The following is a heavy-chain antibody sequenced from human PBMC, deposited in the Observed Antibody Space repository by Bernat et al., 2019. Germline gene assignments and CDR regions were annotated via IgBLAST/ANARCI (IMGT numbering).Heavy chain of an antibody. D-gene: IGHD3-10*01. J-gene: IGHJ4*02. CDR3: VRNMVRGVIRPHY. CDR2: ISYDGSNK. CDR1: GFTFSSYG. V-gene: IGHV3-30*03. Sequence: QVQLVESGGGVVQPGRSLRLSCAASGFTFSSYGMHWVRQAPGKGLEWVAVISYDGSNKYYADSVKGRFTISRDNSKNTLYLQMNSLRAEDTAVYYCVRNMVRGVIRPHYWGQGTLVTVSS.